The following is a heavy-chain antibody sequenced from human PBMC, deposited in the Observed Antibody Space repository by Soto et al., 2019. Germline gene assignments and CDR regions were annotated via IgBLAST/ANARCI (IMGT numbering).Heavy chain of an antibody. D-gene: IGHD6-19*01. V-gene: IGHV2-5*02. J-gene: IGHJ4*02. CDR2: IYWANDK. CDR1: GFSLSTSGVG. CDR3: AHRRIAVAGSYLDY. Sequence: QITLKESGPTLVKPTQTLTLTCTFSGFSLSTSGVGVGWIRQPPGKALEWLALIYWANDKRYSPSLKSRLTIAKDTSKNQVVLTMTNMDPVDTATYYCAHRRIAVAGSYLDYWGQGTLVTVSS.